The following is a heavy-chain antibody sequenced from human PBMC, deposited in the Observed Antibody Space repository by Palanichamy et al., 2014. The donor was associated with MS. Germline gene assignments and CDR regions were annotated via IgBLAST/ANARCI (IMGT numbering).Heavy chain of an antibody. Sequence: QVQLQESGPGLVKPSETLSLTCAVSGYSISSGYYWGWIRQPPGKGLEWIGSIYHSGSTYYNPSLKSRVTISVDMSKNQFSLKLSSVTAADTAVYYCAGRAAARPLHWYFDLWGRGTLVTVSS. D-gene: IGHD6-13*01. CDR1: GYSISSGYY. V-gene: IGHV4-38-2*01. J-gene: IGHJ2*01. CDR2: IYHSGST. CDR3: AGRAAARPLHWYFDL.